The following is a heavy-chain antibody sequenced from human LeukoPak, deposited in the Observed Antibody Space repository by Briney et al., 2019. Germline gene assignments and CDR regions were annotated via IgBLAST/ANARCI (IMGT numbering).Heavy chain of an antibody. CDR3: ARGSWGGLNI. V-gene: IGHV4-59*08. CDR1: GDSISSYY. D-gene: IGHD1-26*01. J-gene: IGHJ3*02. Sequence: PSETLSLTCTVSGDSISSYYWTWIRQPPGKGLEWIGYIYYSASTNYNPSLKSRLTISADTSKNQFSLKLSSVTAADTAVYYCARGSWGGLNIWGQGTMVTVSS. CDR2: IYYSAST.